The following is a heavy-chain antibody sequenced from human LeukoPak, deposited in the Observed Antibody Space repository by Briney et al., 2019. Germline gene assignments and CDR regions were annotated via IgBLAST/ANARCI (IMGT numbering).Heavy chain of an antibody. V-gene: IGHV3-7*01. J-gene: IGHJ4*02. D-gene: IGHD3-22*01. CDR2: IKQDGSEK. Sequence: PGGSLRLSCAASGFTFRSYWMSWVRQAPGKGLEWVANIKQDGSEKYYVDSVKGRFTISRDNAKNSLYLQMNSLRAEDTAVYYCARGSNYYDSSGAFDYWGQATLVTVSS. CDR1: GFTFRSYW. CDR3: ARGSNYYDSSGAFDY.